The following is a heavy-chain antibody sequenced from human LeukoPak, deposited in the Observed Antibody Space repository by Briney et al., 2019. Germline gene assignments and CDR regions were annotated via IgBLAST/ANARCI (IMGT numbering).Heavy chain of an antibody. CDR2: IRYDGTNK. V-gene: IGHV3-30*02. CDR3: AKDRSGSYSQGLDY. J-gene: IGHJ4*02. Sequence: GGTLRLSCAASGFIFSSYGMHWVRQAPGKGLEWVAFIRYDGTNKYYADSVKGRFTISRDNSKNTLYLQMNSLRAEDTAVYYCAKDRSGSYSQGLDYWGQGTLVTVSS. D-gene: IGHD1-26*01. CDR1: GFIFSSYG.